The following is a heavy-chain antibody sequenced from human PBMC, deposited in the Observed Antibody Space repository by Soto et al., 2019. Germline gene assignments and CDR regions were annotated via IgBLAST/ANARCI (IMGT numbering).Heavy chain of an antibody. V-gene: IGHV1-18*01. CDR3: ARVPSYCSGGSCADY. CDR2: ISAYNGNT. J-gene: IGHJ4*02. D-gene: IGHD2-15*01. CDR1: GYTFNSYG. Sequence: GASVKVSCKASGYTFNSYGIRWVRQAPGQGLEWMGWISAYNGNTNYAQKLQGRVTMTTDTSTSTAYMELRSLRSDDTAVYYCARVPSYCSGGSCADYWGQGTLVTVS.